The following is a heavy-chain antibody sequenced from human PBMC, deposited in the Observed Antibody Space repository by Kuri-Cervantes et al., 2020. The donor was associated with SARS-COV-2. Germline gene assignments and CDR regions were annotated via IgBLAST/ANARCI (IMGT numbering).Heavy chain of an antibody. Sequence: GESLKISCAASGFTFSSYAMHWVRQAPGKGLEWVAVISYDGSNKYYADSVKGRFTISRDNSKNTLYLQTNSLRAEDTAVYYCASQYCSGGSCYSGYYYGMDVWGQGTTVTVSS. CDR3: ASQYCSGGSCYSGYYYGMDV. CDR2: ISYDGSNK. V-gene: IGHV3-30-3*01. D-gene: IGHD2-15*01. J-gene: IGHJ6*02. CDR1: GFTFSSYA.